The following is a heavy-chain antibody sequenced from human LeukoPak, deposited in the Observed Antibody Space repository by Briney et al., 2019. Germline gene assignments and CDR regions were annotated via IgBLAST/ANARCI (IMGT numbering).Heavy chain of an antibody. CDR3: ATISVYYYDSSGYSPLDR. D-gene: IGHD3-22*01. CDR1: GFIFSSYS. J-gene: IGHJ5*02. V-gene: IGHV3-48*04. CDR2: INAISTTI. Sequence: GGSLRLSCEASGFIFSSYSMNWVRQAPGKGLEWVSHINAISTTIYYADSVKGRFTISRDNAKNSLHLQMDSLRAEDTAVYYCATISVYYYDSSGYSPLDRWGQGTLVTVSS.